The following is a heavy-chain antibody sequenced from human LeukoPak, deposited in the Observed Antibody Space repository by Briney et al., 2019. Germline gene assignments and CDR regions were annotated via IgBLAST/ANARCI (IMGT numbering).Heavy chain of an antibody. D-gene: IGHD7-27*01. Sequence: PGGSLRLSCAASGFTFSSYGMHWVRQAPGKGLEWVSFISDISDRSSTIHYADSVEGRFTISRDNAERSVYLQMNSLRADDTAVYYCARVWGPTLKTCYMDVWGTGSTVTVSS. V-gene: IGHV3-48*04. CDR1: GFTFSSYG. J-gene: IGHJ6*03. CDR2: ISDRSSTI. CDR3: ARVWGPTLKTCYMDV.